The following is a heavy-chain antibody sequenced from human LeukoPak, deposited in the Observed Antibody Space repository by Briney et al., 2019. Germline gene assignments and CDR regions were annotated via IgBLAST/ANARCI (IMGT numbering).Heavy chain of an antibody. V-gene: IGHV3-33*05. CDR1: GFTFSSHD. J-gene: IGHJ4*02. D-gene: IGHD1-26*01. CDR3: ASMWEGGY. Sequence: GGSLRLSCAASGFTFSSHDMHWVRQAPGKGLEWVAIISYDGGKKDYADSVKGRFTISRDNSKNTLYLQLNSLRADDTAVYYCASMWEGGYWGQGTLVTVSS. CDR2: ISYDGGKK.